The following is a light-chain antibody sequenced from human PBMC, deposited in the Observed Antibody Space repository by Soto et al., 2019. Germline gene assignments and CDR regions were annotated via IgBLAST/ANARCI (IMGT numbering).Light chain of an antibody. CDR3: QKYDTAPYS. CDR2: GAS. Sequence: EIVLTQSPDTLSSSPGDSATLSCRASQSFSGRYLAWYQQKPGQAPKLLIFGASSRAAGVPDRFSGSGSGTDFTLSVSRLDPEDSAVYYCQKYDTAPYSFGQGTKLEIK. CDR1: QSFSGRY. V-gene: IGKV3-20*01. J-gene: IGKJ2*03.